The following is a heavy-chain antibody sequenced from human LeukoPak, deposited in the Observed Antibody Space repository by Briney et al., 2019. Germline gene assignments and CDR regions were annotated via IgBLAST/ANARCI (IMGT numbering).Heavy chain of an antibody. Sequence: PGGSLRLSCAASGFSFSRDSMNWVRQAPGKGLEWISYISHDSGIKYYADSVRGRFTISRDNAKNSLYLQMNSLRAEDTAVYYCARDKMYSSGWQYYFDYWGQGTLVTVSS. D-gene: IGHD6-19*01. V-gene: IGHV3-48*04. CDR3: ARDKMYSSGWQYYFDY. CDR1: GFSFSRDS. J-gene: IGHJ4*02. CDR2: ISHDSGIK.